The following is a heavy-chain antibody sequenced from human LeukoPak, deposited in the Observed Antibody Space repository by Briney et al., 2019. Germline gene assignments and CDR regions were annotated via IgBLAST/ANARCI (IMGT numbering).Heavy chain of an antibody. CDR3: ARDIPDHHYYYYYMDV. Sequence: GGSLRLSRAASGFTVSSNYMSSVRQAPAKGVEWVSVIYSGGSTYYADSVKVRFTISRDKSKNTLYLQMNSLRAEDTAVYYCARDIPDHHYYYYYMDVWGKGTTVTVSS. D-gene: IGHD2-15*01. CDR1: GFTVSSNY. V-gene: IGHV3-66*02. J-gene: IGHJ6*03. CDR2: IYSGGST.